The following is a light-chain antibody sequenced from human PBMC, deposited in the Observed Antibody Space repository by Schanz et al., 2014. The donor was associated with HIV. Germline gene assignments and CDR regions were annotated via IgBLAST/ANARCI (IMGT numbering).Light chain of an antibody. V-gene: IGLV1-44*01. Sequence: QSVLTQAPSASGTPGQRVTISCSGSTSDFKTNAVLWYHQLPGAAPKLLIYNTYHRPSGFPDRFSGSDSGASASLAISGLQSEDEADYYCAAWDDGLNGWVFGGGTK. CDR2: NTY. CDR1: TSDFKTNA. CDR3: AAWDDGLNGWV. J-gene: IGLJ3*02.